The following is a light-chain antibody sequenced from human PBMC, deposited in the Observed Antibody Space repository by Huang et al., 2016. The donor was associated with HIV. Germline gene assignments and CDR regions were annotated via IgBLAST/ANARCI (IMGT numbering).Light chain of an antibody. CDR1: QDMRKY. CDR3: QQSDSLPYT. J-gene: IGKJ2*01. V-gene: IGKV1-33*01. CDR2: DAS. Sequence: DIQMTQSPSSLSASVGDRVTITCQASQDMRKYLNWYQQKPGKAPNLRIYDASNLQTGVPSSFGGGGSGTDFTFTISSLQPEDIATYYGQQSDSLPYTFGQGTKLEIK.